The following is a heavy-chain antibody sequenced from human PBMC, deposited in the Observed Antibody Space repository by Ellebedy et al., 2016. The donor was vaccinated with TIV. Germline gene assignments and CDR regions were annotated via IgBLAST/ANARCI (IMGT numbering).Heavy chain of an antibody. CDR3: ARPAMTADGFDY. CDR1: GYSFTSYW. V-gene: IGHV5-51*01. CDR2: IHPPDSDT. D-gene: IGHD6-13*01. Sequence: ASVKVSCKGSGYSFTSYWIGWVRQMPGKGLEWMAIIHPPDSDTRYSPSFQGQVTISADKSISTAYLQWSSLKASDTAMYYCARPAMTADGFDYWGQGTLVTVSS. J-gene: IGHJ4*02.